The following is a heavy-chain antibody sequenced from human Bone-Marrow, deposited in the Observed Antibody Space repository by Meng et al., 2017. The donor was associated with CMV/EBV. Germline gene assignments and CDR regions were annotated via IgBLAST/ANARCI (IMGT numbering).Heavy chain of an antibody. CDR2: IYYSGST. D-gene: IGHD6-6*01. Sequence: SETLSLTCAVYGGSFSGYYWSWIRQAPGKGLEWIGYIYYSGSTNYNPSLKSRVTISVHMSKNQISLKLNSVTAADTAVYYCAREGYSSSSRGRYYYYYYGMDVWGQGTTVTVSS. CDR3: AREGYSSSSRGRYYYYYYGMDV. CDR1: GGSFSGYY. J-gene: IGHJ6*02. V-gene: IGHV4-59*01.